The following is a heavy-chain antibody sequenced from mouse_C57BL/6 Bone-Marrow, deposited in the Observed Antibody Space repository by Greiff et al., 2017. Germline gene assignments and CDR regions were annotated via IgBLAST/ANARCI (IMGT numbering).Heavy chain of an antibody. J-gene: IGHJ1*03. CDR2: IDPETGGT. CDR1: GYTFTDYE. V-gene: IGHV1-15*01. D-gene: IGHD1-1*01. Sequence: QVQLKESGAELVRPGASVTLSCKASGYTFTDYEMHWVKQTPVHGLEWIGAIDPETGGTAYNQKFKGKAILTADKSSSTAYMELRSLTSEDSAVYYCTRPTYYCSSDVWYFDVWGTGTTVTVSS. CDR3: TRPTYYCSSDVWYFDV.